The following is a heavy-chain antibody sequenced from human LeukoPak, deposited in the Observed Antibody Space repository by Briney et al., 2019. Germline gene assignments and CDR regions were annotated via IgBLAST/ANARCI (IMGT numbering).Heavy chain of an antibody. Sequence: PGGSLRLSCAASGFTFSSYAMSWVRQAPGKGLEWVSAIICSGGSTYYADSVKGRFTISRDNAKNSLYLQMNSLRAEDTAVYYCARALYCSGGSCSYYYGMDVWGQGTTVTVSS. D-gene: IGHD2-15*01. CDR1: GFTFSSYA. CDR3: ARALYCSGGSCSYYYGMDV. V-gene: IGHV3-23*01. CDR2: IICSGGST. J-gene: IGHJ6*02.